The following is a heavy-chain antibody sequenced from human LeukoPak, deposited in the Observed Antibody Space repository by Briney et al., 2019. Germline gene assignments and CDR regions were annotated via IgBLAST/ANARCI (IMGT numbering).Heavy chain of an antibody. CDR2: IYTSGST. J-gene: IGHJ3*02. CDR1: GGSISSYY. D-gene: IGHD1-1*01. CDR3: ARHSPGGYVPEERAFDI. Sequence: PSETLSLTCTVPGGSISSYYWSWIRQPPGKGLEWIGYIYTSGSTNYNPSLKSRVTISVDTSKNQFSLKLSSVTAADTAVYYCARHSPGGYVPEERAFDIWGQGTMVTVSS. V-gene: IGHV4-4*09.